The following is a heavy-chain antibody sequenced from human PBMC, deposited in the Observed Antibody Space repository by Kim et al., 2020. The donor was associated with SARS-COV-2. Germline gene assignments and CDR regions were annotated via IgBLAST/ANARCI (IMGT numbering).Heavy chain of an antibody. Sequence: GGSLRLSCAGSGFTFSSYWMHWVRQAPGKGLVWVSRISSDGSSTSYADSVKGRFTISRDNAKNTVYLHMNSLRAEDTAVYYCAMGSSGSYPRAYDIWGQ. CDR3: AMGSSGSYPRAYDI. CDR2: ISSDGSST. V-gene: IGHV3-74*01. J-gene: IGHJ3*02. D-gene: IGHD1-26*01. CDR1: GFTFSSYW.